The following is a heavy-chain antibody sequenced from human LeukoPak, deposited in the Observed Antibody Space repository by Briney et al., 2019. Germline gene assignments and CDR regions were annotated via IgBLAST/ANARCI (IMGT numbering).Heavy chain of an antibody. CDR2: IYPGDSDT. Sequence: GESLKISCRGSGYSFSSSWIGWVRQMPGKGLEWMGIIYPGDSDTRYSPSFQGQVTISADKSISTAYLQWSSLKASDTAMYYCARLGRDYYGSGSYYSLDYWGQGTLVTVSS. D-gene: IGHD3-10*01. CDR1: GYSFSSSW. J-gene: IGHJ4*02. CDR3: ARLGRDYYGSGSYYSLDY. V-gene: IGHV5-51*01.